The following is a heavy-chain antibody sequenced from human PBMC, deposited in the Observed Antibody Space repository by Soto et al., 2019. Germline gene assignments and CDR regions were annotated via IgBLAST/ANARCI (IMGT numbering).Heavy chain of an antibody. CDR1: GFSLSTSGVG. D-gene: IGHD6-6*01. V-gene: IGHV2-5*02. CDR3: AHSPYSRSSYYFDY. J-gene: IGHJ4*02. Sequence: QITLKESGPTLVKPTQTLTLTCTFSGFSLSTSGVGVGWIRQPPGNALEWRALMYWGADKRDNPFLKSRLTIPTDTSKHQLLLTTTTMEPVDTATYYCAHSPYSRSSYYFDYWGQGTLVTVSS. CDR2: MYWGADK.